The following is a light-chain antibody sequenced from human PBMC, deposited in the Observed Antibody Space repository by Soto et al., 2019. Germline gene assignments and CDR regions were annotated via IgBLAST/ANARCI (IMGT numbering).Light chain of an antibody. J-gene: IGKJ1*01. V-gene: IGKV1-39*01. CDR2: GAS. Sequence: DIQMTQSPSSLSASVGDRVTISCRTSQSISTYLNWYQQKPGKAPKLLIYGASSLQSGVPSRFSGSGSGTDFTLTVNGRLPEDDVTDYCQQSFTSPSWTVGQGTKVEIK. CDR1: QSISTY. CDR3: QQSFTSPSWT.